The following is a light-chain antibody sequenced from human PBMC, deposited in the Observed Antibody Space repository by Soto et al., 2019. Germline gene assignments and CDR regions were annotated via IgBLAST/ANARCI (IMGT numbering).Light chain of an antibody. V-gene: IGLV2-14*01. J-gene: IGLJ1*01. CDR3: SSYSSGSTPEV. CDR1: SSDVGANSY. Sequence: QSLLTPPASVSGSPGQSITISCTGTSSDVGANSYVSWYQQHPGKAPKLMIYEVTDRPSGVSDRFSGSKSGYTASLTISGLQAEDEADYYCSSYSSGSTPEVFGTGTKVTVI. CDR2: EVT.